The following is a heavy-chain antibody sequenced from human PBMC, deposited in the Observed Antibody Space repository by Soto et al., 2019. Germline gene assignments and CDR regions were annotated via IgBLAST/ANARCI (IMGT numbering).Heavy chain of an antibody. CDR2: IYHSGST. CDR1: SDSISSSNW. D-gene: IGHD2-2*02. Sequence: SETLSLTCAVSSDSISSSNWWSWVRQPPGKGLEWIGEIYHSGSTYYNPSLKSRVTVSLDKSKNQFSLQLTSVTAADTAVYYCARRCSTATCYTYYFDSWGQGTLVTVSS. V-gene: IGHV4-4*02. J-gene: IGHJ4*02. CDR3: ARRCSTATCYTYYFDS.